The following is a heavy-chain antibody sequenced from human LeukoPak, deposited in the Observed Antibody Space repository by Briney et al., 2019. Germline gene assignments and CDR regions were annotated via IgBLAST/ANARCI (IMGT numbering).Heavy chain of an antibody. CDR3: AKDAYYYDSSGQYYYYGMDV. Sequence: GGSLRLSCAASGFTFSSYGMHWVRQAPGKGLEWVAIISYDASNRYYADSVKGRFTISRDNSKNTLYLQMNSLRAEETAVYYCAKDAYYYDSSGQYYYYGMDVWGQGTTVTVSS. CDR2: ISYDASNR. V-gene: IGHV3-30*18. D-gene: IGHD3-22*01. J-gene: IGHJ6*02. CDR1: GFTFSSYG.